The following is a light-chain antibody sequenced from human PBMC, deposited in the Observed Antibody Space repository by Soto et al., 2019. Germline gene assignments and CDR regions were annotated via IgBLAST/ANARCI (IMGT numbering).Light chain of an antibody. Sequence: EIVLTQSPATLSLSPGERATLSCRASQSVSSYIAWYRQTPGQAPRLLIYGASNRATGIPVRFSGSGSGTDFTLTISSLEPEDSAVYYCQERINWPPMYTFGQGTKLEIK. J-gene: IGKJ2*01. V-gene: IGKV3-11*01. CDR2: GAS. CDR1: QSVSSY. CDR3: QERINWPPMYT.